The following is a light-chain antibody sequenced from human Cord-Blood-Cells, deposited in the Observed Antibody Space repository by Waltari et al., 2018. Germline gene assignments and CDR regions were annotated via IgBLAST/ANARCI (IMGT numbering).Light chain of an antibody. CDR2: GKN. Sequence: SSELTQDPAVSVALGQTVRITCQGASLRSYYAIWYQQKPGQAPVLVIYGKNNRPSGIPDRFSGSSSGNTASLTITGAQAEDEADYYCNSRDSSGNHLVFGTGTKVTVL. CDR3: NSRDSSGNHLV. J-gene: IGLJ1*01. V-gene: IGLV3-19*01. CDR1: SLRSYY.